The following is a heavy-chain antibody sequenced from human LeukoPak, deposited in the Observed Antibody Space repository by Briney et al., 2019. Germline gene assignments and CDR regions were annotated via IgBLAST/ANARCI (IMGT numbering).Heavy chain of an antibody. V-gene: IGHV3-9*01. CDR1: GFTFDDYA. CDR3: ARRGYSGYVPFDY. Sequence: GRSLSLSCAASGFTFDDYAMHWVRQAPGKGLEWVSGISWNSGSIGYADSVKGRFTISRDNAKNSLYLQMNSLRAEDTALYYCARRGYSGYVPFDYWGQGTLVTVSS. CDR2: ISWNSGSI. D-gene: IGHD5-12*01. J-gene: IGHJ4*02.